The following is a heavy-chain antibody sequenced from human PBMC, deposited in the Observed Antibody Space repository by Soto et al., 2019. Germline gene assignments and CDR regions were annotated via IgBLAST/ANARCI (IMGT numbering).Heavy chain of an antibody. V-gene: IGHV4-4*02. Sequence: QVQLQESGPGLVKPSGTLSLTCAVSSGSISSSNWWSWVRQLPGKGLEWIGEIYHSGSTNYNPSLKSRVTISVDKSKNQFSLKLSSVTAADTAVYYCAREVQYYDFWSGYSYYYYMDVWGKGTTVTVSS. CDR1: SGSISSSNW. D-gene: IGHD3-3*01. J-gene: IGHJ6*03. CDR2: IYHSGST. CDR3: AREVQYYDFWSGYSYYYYMDV.